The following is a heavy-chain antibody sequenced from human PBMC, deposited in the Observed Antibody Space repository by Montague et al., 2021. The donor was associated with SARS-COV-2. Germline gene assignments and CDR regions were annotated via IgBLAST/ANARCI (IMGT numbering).Heavy chain of an antibody. D-gene: IGHD3-3*01. J-gene: IGHJ6*02. Sequence: SLRLSCAASGFTFSSYWMSWVRQAQGKGLEWVANIKQDGSEKYYVGSVKGRFTISRVNAKNSLYLQMNSLRAEDTAVYYCARDSFWSGYYTDYYGMDVWGQGTTVTVSS. CDR1: GFTFSSYW. CDR2: IKQDGSEK. CDR3: ARDSFWSGYYTDYYGMDV. V-gene: IGHV3-7*01.